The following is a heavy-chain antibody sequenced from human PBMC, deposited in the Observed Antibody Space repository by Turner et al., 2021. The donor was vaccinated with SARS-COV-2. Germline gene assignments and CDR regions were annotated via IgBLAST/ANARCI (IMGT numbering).Heavy chain of an antibody. J-gene: IGHJ3*01. CDR1: GHTLTTLA. Sequence: QVQGVQSGAEVKQPGASVTVSCRVSGHTLTTLAIHWVRQSPGKGLEWMGGFDFENGETMNAQGCQGRLTLTADTSTNTAYMEMSSLRSEDTAIYYCAKLGVTESLLIIDAFDRWGQGTWVTVSS. D-gene: IGHD3-9*01. V-gene: IGHV1-24*01. CDR3: AKLGVTESLLIIDAFDR. CDR2: FDFENGET.